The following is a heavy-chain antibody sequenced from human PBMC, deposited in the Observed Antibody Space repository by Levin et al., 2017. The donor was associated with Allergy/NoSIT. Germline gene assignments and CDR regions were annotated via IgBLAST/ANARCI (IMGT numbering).Heavy chain of an antibody. V-gene: IGHV5-10-1*01. Sequence: RGESLKISCKGSGYSFTSYWISWVRQMPGKGLEWMGRIDPSDSYNNYSPSFQGHVTISADKSISTAYLQWSSLKASDTAMYYCATYGGSYPLGAFDIWGQGTMVTVSS. CDR1: GYSFTSYW. J-gene: IGHJ3*02. D-gene: IGHD3-16*02. CDR2: IDPSDSYN. CDR3: ATYGGSYPLGAFDI.